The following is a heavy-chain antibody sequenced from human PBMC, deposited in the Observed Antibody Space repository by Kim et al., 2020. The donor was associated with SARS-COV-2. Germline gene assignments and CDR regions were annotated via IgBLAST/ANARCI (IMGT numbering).Heavy chain of an antibody. J-gene: IGHJ6*02. CDR1: GFTFDDYT. D-gene: IGHD3-10*01. CDR2: ISWDGGST. CDR3: AKDTMVRGVHGMDV. Sequence: GGSLRLSCAASGFTFDDYTMHWVRQAPGKGLEWVSLISWDGGSTYYADSVKGRFTISRDNSKNSLYLQMNSLRTEDTALYYCAKDTMVRGVHGMDVWGQGTTGTVSS. V-gene: IGHV3-43*01.